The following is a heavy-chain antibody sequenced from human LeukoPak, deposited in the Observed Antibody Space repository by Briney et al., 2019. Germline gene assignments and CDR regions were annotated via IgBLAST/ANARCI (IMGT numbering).Heavy chain of an antibody. V-gene: IGHV3-30*02. D-gene: IGHD3-22*01. CDR1: GFIFSSYG. Sequence: GGSLRLSCAASGFIFSSYGMHWVRQAPGKGLEWVAFIRYDGSNKYYADSVKGRFTISRDNSKNTLYLQMNSLRAEDTAVYYCAKIVHYYDSSGYYSWGQGTLVTVSS. J-gene: IGHJ4*02. CDR2: IRYDGSNK. CDR3: AKIVHYYDSSGYYS.